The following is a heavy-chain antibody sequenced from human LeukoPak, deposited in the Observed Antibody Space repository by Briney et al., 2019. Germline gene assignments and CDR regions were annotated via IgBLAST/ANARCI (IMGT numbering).Heavy chain of an antibody. Sequence: SGGSLRLSCAASGFTFSNAWMSWVRQAPGKGLEWVGRIKSKTDGGTADYAAPVKGRFTISRDDSKNTLYLQMNSLKTEDTAVYYCTTEDDYVWGSYRLYWGQGTLVTVSS. CDR3: TTEDDYVWGSYRLY. V-gene: IGHV3-15*01. CDR2: IKSKTDGGTA. J-gene: IGHJ4*02. D-gene: IGHD3-16*02. CDR1: GFTFSNAW.